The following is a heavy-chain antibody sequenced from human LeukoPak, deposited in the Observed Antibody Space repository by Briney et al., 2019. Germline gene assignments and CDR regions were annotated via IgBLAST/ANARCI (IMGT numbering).Heavy chain of an antibody. CDR3: ARMETGTTEGSGY. J-gene: IGHJ4*02. Sequence: SETLSLTCTVSGGSISSSSYYWGWIRQPPGKGLEWIGSIYYSGSTYYNPSLKSRVTISVDTSKNQFSLKLSSVTAADTAVYYCARMETGTTEGSGYGGEGTLVTVSA. CDR2: IYYSGST. V-gene: IGHV4-39*07. D-gene: IGHD1-1*01. CDR1: GGSISSSSYY.